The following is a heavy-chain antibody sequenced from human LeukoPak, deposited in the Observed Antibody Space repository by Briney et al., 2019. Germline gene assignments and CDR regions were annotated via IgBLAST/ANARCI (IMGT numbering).Heavy chain of an antibody. D-gene: IGHD6-19*01. CDR2: INHSGST. J-gene: IGHJ4*02. CDR1: GGSFSGYY. Sequence: PSETLSLTCAVYGGSFSGYYWSWIRQPPGKGLEWIGEINHSGSTNYNPSLKSRVTISVDTSKNQFSLKLSSVTAADTAVYYCARDSQWLLDYWGQGTLVTVSS. CDR3: ARDSQWLLDY. V-gene: IGHV4-34*01.